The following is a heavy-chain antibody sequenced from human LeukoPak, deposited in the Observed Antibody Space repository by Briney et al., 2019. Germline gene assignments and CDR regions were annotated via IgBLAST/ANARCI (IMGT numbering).Heavy chain of an antibody. CDR2: ISAYNGNT. J-gene: IGHJ4*02. CDR3: ARDGSGVWFDY. Sequence: GASVTVSCKASGYTFTNYGISWVRPAPGQGLEWMGWISAYNGNTNYAQKLQGRVTMTTDTSTNTAYMELRSLGSDDTAVYYCARDGSGVWFDYWGQGTLVTVFS. V-gene: IGHV1-18*01. D-gene: IGHD3-10*01. CDR1: GYTFTNYG.